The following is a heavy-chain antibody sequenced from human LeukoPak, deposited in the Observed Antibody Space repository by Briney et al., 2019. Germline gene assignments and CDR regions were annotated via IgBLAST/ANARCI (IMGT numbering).Heavy chain of an antibody. D-gene: IGHD3-10*01. J-gene: IGHJ4*02. V-gene: IGHV3-48*02. Sequence: GESLKISCAASGFTFSSYSMSWVRQAPGKGLEWVSYISSSSSAMYYADSMKGRFTISRDNAKNSLYLQMNNLRDEDTAVYYCVRGSGNSFDYWGQGALVTVSS. CDR1: GFTFSSYS. CDR3: VRGSGNSFDY. CDR2: ISSSSSAM.